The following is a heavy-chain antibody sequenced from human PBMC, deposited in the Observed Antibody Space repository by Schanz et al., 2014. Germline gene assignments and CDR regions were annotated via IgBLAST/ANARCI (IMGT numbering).Heavy chain of an antibody. CDR2: ISGSGNTI. V-gene: IGHV3-48*04. Sequence: VRLVESGGGVVQPGGSLRLSCVASGFTFSSHSMNWVRQAPGQGLEWLSYISGSGNTIYYADSVRGRFTISRDNAKNSLFLHLNTLSADDTSVYYGARDMLRRYGALEIWGRGTMVTVSS. J-gene: IGHJ3*02. CDR3: ARDMLRRYGALEI. D-gene: IGHD2-8*01. CDR1: GFTFSSHS.